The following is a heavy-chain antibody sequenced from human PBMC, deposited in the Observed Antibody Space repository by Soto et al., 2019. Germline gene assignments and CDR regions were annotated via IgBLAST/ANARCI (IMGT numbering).Heavy chain of an antibody. V-gene: IGHV1-18*01. CDR2: ISPYNGNT. CDR3: ATTGGDCTKGVCYDL. Sequence: ASVKVSCKASGYTSIKYGISWVRQAPGQGLEWVGWISPYNGNTYYAQNLQGRVTVTRDTSTSTAYMELRSLRSDDTAVYYCATTGGDCTKGVCYDLWGQGTLVTVSS. CDR1: GYTSIKYG. J-gene: IGHJ4*02. D-gene: IGHD2-8*01.